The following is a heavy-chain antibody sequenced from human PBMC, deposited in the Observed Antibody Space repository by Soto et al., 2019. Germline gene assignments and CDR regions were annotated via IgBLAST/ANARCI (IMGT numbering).Heavy chain of an antibody. D-gene: IGHD6-19*01. CDR2: IWYDGSNK. CDR1: GFTFSSYG. V-gene: IGHV3-33*01. Sequence: QVQLVESGGGVVQPGRSLRLSCAASGFTFSSYGMHWVRQAPGKGLEWVAVIWYDGSNKYYADSVKGRFTISRDNSKNTLYLQMNSLRVDDTAVYYCAREYSSGWVDYWGQGTLVTVSS. J-gene: IGHJ4*02. CDR3: AREYSSGWVDY.